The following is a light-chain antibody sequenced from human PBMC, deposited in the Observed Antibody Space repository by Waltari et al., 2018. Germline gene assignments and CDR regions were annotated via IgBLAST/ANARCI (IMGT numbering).Light chain of an antibody. V-gene: IGKV1-5*03. CDR3: KDYSTGSRT. CDR1: QSISSW. Sequence: DIQMAQSPSTLSASVGDRVTITCRASQSISSWLAWYQQKPGKAPKLLIYKASTLESGVPSRFSGSESGTEFTLTISSLQPDDFASYYCKDYSTGSRTFGQGTKVEIK. J-gene: IGKJ1*01. CDR2: KAS.